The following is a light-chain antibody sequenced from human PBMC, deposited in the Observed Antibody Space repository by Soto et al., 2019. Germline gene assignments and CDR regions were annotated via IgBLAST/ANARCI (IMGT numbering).Light chain of an antibody. Sequence: QSALTQPASVAGSPGQSITIPCNGTSNDIGGYNFVSWFQQHPGKAPKLLICDVTRRPSGVSDRFSGSKSGNTASLTISGLQAEDEADYYCSSYTSSITYVFGTGTKVTVL. CDR3: SSYTSSITYV. CDR2: DVT. V-gene: IGLV2-14*01. J-gene: IGLJ1*01. CDR1: SNDIGGYNF.